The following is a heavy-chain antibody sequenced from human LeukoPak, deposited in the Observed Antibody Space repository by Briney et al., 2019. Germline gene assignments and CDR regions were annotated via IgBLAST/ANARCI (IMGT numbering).Heavy chain of an antibody. CDR3: VKCSSRIIYYFDY. J-gene: IGHJ4*02. V-gene: IGHV3-23*01. D-gene: IGHD2-15*01. Sequence: HAGGSLRLSCAASGFTFSSYAISWVRQAPGKGLEWVSGISGSGGSTYYADSVKGRFTISRDNSKNTLYLQMNSLRAEDTAVYYCVKCSSRIIYYFDYWGQGTLVTVSS. CDR2: ISGSGGST. CDR1: GFTFSSYA.